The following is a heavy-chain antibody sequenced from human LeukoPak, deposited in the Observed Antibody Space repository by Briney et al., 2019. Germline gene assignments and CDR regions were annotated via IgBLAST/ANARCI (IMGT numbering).Heavy chain of an antibody. V-gene: IGHV3-23*01. CDR2: ISPSGGIT. D-gene: IGHD3-22*01. CDR3: AKDRTGRTYYDSSGERDDAFDI. Sequence: GGSLRLSCAASGFTFSSHGMNWVRQAPGKRLEWVSGISPSGGITYYTDSVKGRFTISRDNSKNTLYLQMNSLRAEDTAVYYCAKDRTGRTYYDSSGERDDAFDIWGQGTMVTVSS. J-gene: IGHJ3*02. CDR1: GFTFSSHG.